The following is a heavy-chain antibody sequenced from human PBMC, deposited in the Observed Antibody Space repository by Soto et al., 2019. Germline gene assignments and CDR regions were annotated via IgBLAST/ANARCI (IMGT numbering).Heavy chain of an antibody. J-gene: IGHJ3*02. D-gene: IGHD3-9*01. V-gene: IGHV4-59*08. Sequence: SETLSLTCTVSGGFISSYYWCWIRQPPGKGQEWIGYIYYSGSTNYNPSLKSRVTISVDTSKNQFSLKLSSVTAADTAVYYCARLLDYDILTGLWGWAASDISGQGTMVTVS. CDR3: ARLLDYDILTGLWGWAASDI. CDR2: IYYSGST. CDR1: GGFISSYY.